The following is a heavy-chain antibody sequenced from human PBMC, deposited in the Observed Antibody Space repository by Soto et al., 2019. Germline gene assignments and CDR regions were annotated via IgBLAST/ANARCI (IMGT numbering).Heavy chain of an antibody. D-gene: IGHD5-18*01. CDR1: GGSISSSSYY. CDR3: ARQEWIQLWYYYMDV. CDR2: IYYSGST. Sequence: QLQLQESGPGLVKPSETLSLTCTVSGGSISSSSYYWGWIRQPPGKGLEWIGSIYYSGSTYYNQSLKSRVTISVDTSKNQFSLKLSSVTAADTAVYYCARQEWIQLWYYYMDVWGKGTTVTVSS. V-gene: IGHV4-39*01. J-gene: IGHJ6*03.